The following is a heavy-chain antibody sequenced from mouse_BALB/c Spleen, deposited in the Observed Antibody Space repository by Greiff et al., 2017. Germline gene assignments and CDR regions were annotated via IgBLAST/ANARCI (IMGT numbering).Heavy chain of an antibody. D-gene: IGHD2-4*01. CDR3: ARGGYDYDGYYAMDY. CDR1: GFTFSSFG. V-gene: IGHV5-17*02. CDR2: ISSGSSTI. Sequence: DVMLVESGGGLVQPGGSRKLSCAASGFTFSSFGMHWVRQAPEKGLEWVAYISSGSSTIYYADTVKGRFTISRDNPKNTLFLQMTSLRSEDTAMYYCARGGYDYDGYYAMDYWGQGTSVTVSS. J-gene: IGHJ4*01.